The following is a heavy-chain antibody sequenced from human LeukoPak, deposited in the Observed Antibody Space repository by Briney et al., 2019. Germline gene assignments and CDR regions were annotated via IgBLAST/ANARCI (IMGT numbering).Heavy chain of an antibody. CDR1: GYSISSGYY. CDR2: IHQSGST. V-gene: IGHV4-38-2*01. D-gene: IGHD6-19*01. J-gene: IGHJ4*02. CDR3: ARMLKYSSAEDY. Sequence: SETLFLTCAVSGYSISSGYYWGWIRQPPGKGLEWIGSIHQSGSTYHNPSLKSRLTISVDTSNNQFSLKLSSVTAADTAVYFCARMLKYSSAEDYWGQGTLVTVSS.